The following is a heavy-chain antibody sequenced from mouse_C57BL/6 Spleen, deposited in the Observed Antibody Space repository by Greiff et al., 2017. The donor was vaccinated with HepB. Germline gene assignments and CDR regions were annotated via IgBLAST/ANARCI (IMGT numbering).Heavy chain of an antibody. CDR3: ARLLTELFAY. Sequence: LVESGGDLVKPGGSLKLSCAASGFTFSSYGMSWVRQTPDKRLEWVATISSGGSYTYYPDSVKGRFTISRDNAKNTLYLQMSSLKSEDTAIYYCARLLTELFAYWGQGTLVTVSA. V-gene: IGHV5-6*01. CDR2: ISSGGSYT. CDR1: GFTFSSYG. J-gene: IGHJ3*01.